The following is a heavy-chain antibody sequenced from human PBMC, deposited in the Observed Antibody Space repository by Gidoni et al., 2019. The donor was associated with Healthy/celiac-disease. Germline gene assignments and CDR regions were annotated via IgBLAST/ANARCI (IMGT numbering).Heavy chain of an antibody. J-gene: IGHJ3*02. CDR1: GCTFRSYS. D-gene: IGHD6-19*01. Sequence: EVQWVETGGGRVKPGGSRRLSGEAPGCTFRSYSRNWVRQAPGKGLEWVSSISSSSSYIYYSDSVKGRFTISRDNAKNSLYLQMNSLRAEDTAVYYCARDHRGSSGRGGNDGAFDIWGQGTMVTVSS. CDR3: ARDHRGSSGRGGNDGAFDI. V-gene: IGHV3-21*01. CDR2: ISSSSSYI.